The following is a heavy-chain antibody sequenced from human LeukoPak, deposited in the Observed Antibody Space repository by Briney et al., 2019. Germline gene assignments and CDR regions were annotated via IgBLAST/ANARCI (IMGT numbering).Heavy chain of an antibody. CDR3: ARDHKMATVTDY. Sequence: PGGSLRLSCAVSGFTFSDYAMTWVRQAPGKGLERVAGISRSGGTTHYADSVKGRFTISRDNSKNTLYMQMDTLRVEDTAVYYCARDHKMATVTDYWGQGILVTVSS. V-gene: IGHV3-23*01. CDR1: GFTFSDYA. CDR2: ISRSGGTT. D-gene: IGHD5-24*01. J-gene: IGHJ4*02.